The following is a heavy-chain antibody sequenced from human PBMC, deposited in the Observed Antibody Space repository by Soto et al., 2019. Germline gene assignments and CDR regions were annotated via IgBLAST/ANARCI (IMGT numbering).Heavy chain of an antibody. V-gene: IGHV3-21*01. CDR1: GFTFSSYS. Sequence: EVQLVESGGGLVKPGGSLRLSCAASGFTFSSYSMNWVRQAPGKGLEWVSSISSSSSYIYYEDSVKGRFTISRDNAKNSLYLQMNSLRAEDTAVYYCARGADIVVVVAATGWFDPWGQGTLVTVSS. CDR2: ISSSSSYI. J-gene: IGHJ5*02. CDR3: ARGADIVVVVAATGWFDP. D-gene: IGHD2-15*01.